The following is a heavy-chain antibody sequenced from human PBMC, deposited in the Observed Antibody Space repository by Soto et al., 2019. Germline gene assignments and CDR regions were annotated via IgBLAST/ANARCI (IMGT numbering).Heavy chain of an antibody. CDR3: ARSGNYYRFAEAAFER. Sequence: PSDTLSLTCTVSGGSVSSGNYYWSWIRQPPGKGLEWIGYMYYSGNTRYNPSLKSRVTISVDTSKNQFSLRRNSVTPADTAVYYCARSGNYYRFAEAAFERWGQGKMVTV. CDR1: GGSVSSGNYY. V-gene: IGHV4-61*01. CDR2: MYYSGNT. D-gene: IGHD1-26*01. J-gene: IGHJ3*02.